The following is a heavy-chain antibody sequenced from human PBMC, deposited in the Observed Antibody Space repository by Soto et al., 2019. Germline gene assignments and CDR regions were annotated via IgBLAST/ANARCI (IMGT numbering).Heavy chain of an antibody. D-gene: IGHD3-10*01. CDR2: IYYSGST. V-gene: IGHV4-59*01. CDR3: VRGVSIMDASDKYYFDS. J-gene: IGHJ4*02. CDR1: GGSISSYY. Sequence: SETLSLTCTVSGGSISSYYWSWIRQPPGKGLEWIGYIYYSGSTNYNPSLKSRVTISVDTSKNQFSLKLSSVTAADTAVYYCVRGVSIMDASDKYYFDSWGPGTLVTVSS.